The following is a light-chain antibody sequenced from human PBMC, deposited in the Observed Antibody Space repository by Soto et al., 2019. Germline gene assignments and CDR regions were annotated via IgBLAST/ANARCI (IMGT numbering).Light chain of an antibody. J-gene: IGKJ4*01. Sequence: DIQMTQSPSSLSASLEDRVTITCQPSQDITYYLNWYQHKPGEAPTLLIYDATTLEPGVPSRFSGSGSGTHFTLTISSLQPEDVATYYCQQYAHLPPAFGGGTRVQI. V-gene: IGKV1-33*01. CDR2: DAT. CDR1: QDITYY. CDR3: QQYAHLPPA.